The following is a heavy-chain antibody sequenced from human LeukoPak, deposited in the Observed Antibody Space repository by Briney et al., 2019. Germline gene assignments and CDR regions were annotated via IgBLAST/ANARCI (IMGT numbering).Heavy chain of an antibody. CDR3: ARDRARDLYDFWSGYPDY. CDR1: GGSISSGSYY. Sequence: SETLSLTCTVSGGSISSGSYYWSWIRQPAGKGLEWIGRFYTSGSTTYNPSLRSRVTISVHTSRNQFSLNLSSVTAADTAVYYCARDRARDLYDFWSGYPDYWGQGTLVTVSS. CDR2: FYTSGST. J-gene: IGHJ4*02. V-gene: IGHV4-61*02. D-gene: IGHD3-3*01.